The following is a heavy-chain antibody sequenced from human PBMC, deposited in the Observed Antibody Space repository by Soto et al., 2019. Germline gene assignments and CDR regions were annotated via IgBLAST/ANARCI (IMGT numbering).Heavy chain of an antibody. CDR3: ASHKYYYGSGSYYHFDY. CDR2: IYYSGST. V-gene: IGHV4-31*03. Sequence: PSEILSLTCTVSGGSISSGGYYWSWIRQHPGKGLEWIGYIYYSGSTYYNPSLKSRVTISVDTSKNQFSLKLSSVTAADTAVYYCASHKYYYGSGSYYHFDYWGQGTLVNVSS. CDR1: GGSISSGGYY. D-gene: IGHD3-10*01. J-gene: IGHJ4*02.